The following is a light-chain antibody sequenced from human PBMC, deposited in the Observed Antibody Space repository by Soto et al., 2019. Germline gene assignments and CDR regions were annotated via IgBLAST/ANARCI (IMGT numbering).Light chain of an antibody. CDR2: DAS. Sequence: EVILTQSPGTLSLSPGERATLSCRASQSVSSNYLACYQQQPGQPPRLLIYDASSRATGIPDTFIGSGSGSDFTLTISRLEPEDFAVYYCQQHDSSPWMFGQGTKVDI. J-gene: IGKJ1*01. CDR1: QSVSSNY. V-gene: IGKV3-20*01. CDR3: QQHDSSPWM.